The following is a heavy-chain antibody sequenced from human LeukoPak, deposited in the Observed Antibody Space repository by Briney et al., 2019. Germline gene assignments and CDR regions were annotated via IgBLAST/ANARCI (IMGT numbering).Heavy chain of an antibody. V-gene: IGHV4-34*01. CDR1: GGSFSGYY. D-gene: IGHD1-26*01. J-gene: IGHJ4*02. Sequence: PSETLSLTCAVYGGSFSGYYWSWIRQPPGKGLEWIGEINHSGSTNYNPSLKSRVTISVDTSKNQFSLRLRSVTAADTAVYYCARRSGGSYLVFDYWGQGTLVTVSS. CDR3: ARRSGGSYLVFDY. CDR2: INHSGST.